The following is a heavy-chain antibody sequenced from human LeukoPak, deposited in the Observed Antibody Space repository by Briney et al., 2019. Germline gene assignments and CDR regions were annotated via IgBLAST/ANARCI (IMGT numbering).Heavy chain of an antibody. Sequence: SVKVSCKASGGTFSSYAISWVRQAPGQGLEWMGGIIPIFGTANYAQKFQGGVTITADESTSTAYMELSSLRSEDTAVYYCARDLGYCTNGVCHTRFDYWGQGTLVAVSS. D-gene: IGHD2-8*01. J-gene: IGHJ4*02. CDR1: GGTFSSYA. V-gene: IGHV1-69*13. CDR3: ARDLGYCTNGVCHTRFDY. CDR2: IIPIFGTA.